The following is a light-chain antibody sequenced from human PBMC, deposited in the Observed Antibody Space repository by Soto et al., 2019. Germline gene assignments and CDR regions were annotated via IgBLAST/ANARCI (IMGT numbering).Light chain of an antibody. CDR3: CSYAGSYVV. CDR1: SSDVGSYNL. CDR2: EVS. Sequence: QSALTQPASVSGSPGQSITISCTGTSSDVGSYNLVSWYQQHPGKAPKLMIYEVSKRPSGVSNRFSGSKSGNTASLTISGIKAEDEADYYCCSYAGSYVVFGGGTQLTVL. V-gene: IGLV2-23*02. J-gene: IGLJ2*01.